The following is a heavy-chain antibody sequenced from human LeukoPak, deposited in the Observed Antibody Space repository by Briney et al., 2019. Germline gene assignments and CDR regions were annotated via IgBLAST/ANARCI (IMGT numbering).Heavy chain of an antibody. Sequence: GGSLRLSCAASGFTFDDYAMHWVRQAPGKGLEWVSGISWNSGSIAYADSVKGRCTISRDNAKNSLYLQMNSLRTEDTALYYCAKDMTRNGYYYYTMDVWGQGTTVTVSS. J-gene: IGHJ6*02. D-gene: IGHD2-21*02. CDR1: GFTFDDYA. CDR3: AKDMTRNGYYYYTMDV. CDR2: ISWNSGSI. V-gene: IGHV3-9*01.